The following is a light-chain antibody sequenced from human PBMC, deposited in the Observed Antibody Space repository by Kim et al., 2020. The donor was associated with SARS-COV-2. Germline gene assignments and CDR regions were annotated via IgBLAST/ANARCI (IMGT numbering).Light chain of an antibody. Sequence: SYELTQPPSVSVSPGQTASITCSGDKLGDKYACWYQQKPGQSPVLVIYQDSKRLSGIPERFSGSNSGNTATLTISGTQAMDEADYYCQPWDRSTAAVVFG. J-gene: IGLJ2*01. CDR3: QPWDRSTAAVV. V-gene: IGLV3-1*01. CDR2: QDS. CDR1: KLGDKY.